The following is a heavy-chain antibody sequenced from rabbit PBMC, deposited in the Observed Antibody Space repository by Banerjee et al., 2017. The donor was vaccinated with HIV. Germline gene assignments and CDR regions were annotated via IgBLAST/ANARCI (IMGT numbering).Heavy chain of an antibody. CDR2: IYNGKGNT. CDR1: GFDFSYYW. CDR3: ARDPDYNNDWGAFDL. V-gene: IGHV1S21*01. Sequence: EQLKETGGGLVQPGGSLTLSCKASGFDFSYYWMSWVRQAPGKGLEWIGIIYNGKGNTNYASWAKGRFTISKTSSTVDLKMTSLTAADTATYFCARDPDYNNDWGAFDLWGPGTLVTVS. D-gene: IGHD4-1*01. J-gene: IGHJ4*01.